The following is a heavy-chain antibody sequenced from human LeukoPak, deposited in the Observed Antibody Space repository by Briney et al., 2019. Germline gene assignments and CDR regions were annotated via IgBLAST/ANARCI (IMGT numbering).Heavy chain of an antibody. Sequence: ASVKVSCKASGYTFTSYYMHWVRQAPGQGLEWMGIINPSGGSTSYAQKFQGRVTMTRDMSTSTVYMELSSLRSEDTAVYYCAREIISSGWYEDYFDYWGQGTLVTVSS. CDR3: AREIISSGWYEDYFDY. J-gene: IGHJ4*02. V-gene: IGHV1-46*01. D-gene: IGHD6-19*01. CDR1: GYTFTSYY. CDR2: INPSGGST.